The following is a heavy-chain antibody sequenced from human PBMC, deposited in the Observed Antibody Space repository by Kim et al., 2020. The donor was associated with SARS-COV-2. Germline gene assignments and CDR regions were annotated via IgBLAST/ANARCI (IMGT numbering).Heavy chain of an antibody. D-gene: IGHD3-3*01. Sequence: GESLKISCKGSGYSFTSYWIGWVRQMPGKGLEWMGIIYPGDSDTRYSPSFQGQVTISADKSISTAYLQWSSLKASDTAMYYCAGLWRTANLKDWFDPWGQGTLVTVSS. CDR2: IYPGDSDT. V-gene: IGHV5-51*01. CDR3: AGLWRTANLKDWFDP. CDR1: GYSFTSYW. J-gene: IGHJ5*02.